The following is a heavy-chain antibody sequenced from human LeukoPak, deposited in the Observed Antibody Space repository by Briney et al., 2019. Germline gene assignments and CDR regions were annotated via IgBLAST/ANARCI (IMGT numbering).Heavy chain of an antibody. CDR2: VAHDGTVK. V-gene: IGHV3-30*18. J-gene: IGHJ4*02. Sequence: GGSLRLSCVGSGFTFSNYGMHWVRQAPDKGLEWVADVAHDGTVKYYADPVKGRFTISRDNGKKTLYLEMTSLRPEDTAVYYCAKEEGIKRGTNFDSWGQGSLVTVSS. D-gene: IGHD1-7*01. CDR1: GFTFSNYG. CDR3: AKEEGIKRGTNFDS.